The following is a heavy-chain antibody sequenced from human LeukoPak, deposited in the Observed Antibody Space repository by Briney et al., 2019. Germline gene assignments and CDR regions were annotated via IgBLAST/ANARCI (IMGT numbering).Heavy chain of an antibody. CDR3: ARDMSWDIVLMVYAIGSGMDV. D-gene: IGHD2-8*01. CDR2: ISYDGSNK. J-gene: IGHJ6*02. V-gene: IGHV3-30-3*01. CDR1: GFTFSSYA. Sequence: GGSLGLSCAASGFTFSSYAMHWVRQAPGKGLEWVAVISYDGSNKYYADSVKGRFTISRDNAKNTLYLQMNSLRAEDTAVYYCARDMSWDIVLMVYAIGSGMDVWAQGTTVTVSS.